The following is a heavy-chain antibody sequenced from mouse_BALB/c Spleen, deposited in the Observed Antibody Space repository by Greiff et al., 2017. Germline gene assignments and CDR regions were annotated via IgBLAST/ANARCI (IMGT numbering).Heavy chain of an antibody. Sequence: EVKLVESGGGLVQPGGSMKLSCVASGFTFSNYWMNWVRQSPEKGLEWVAEIRLKSNNYATHYAESVKGRFTISRDDSKSSVYLQMNNLRAEDTGIYYCTRHYGNYAWFAYWGQGTLVTVSA. V-gene: IGHV6-6*02. CDR1: GFTFSNYW. CDR3: TRHYGNYAWFAY. CDR2: IRLKSNNYAT. J-gene: IGHJ3*01. D-gene: IGHD2-1*01.